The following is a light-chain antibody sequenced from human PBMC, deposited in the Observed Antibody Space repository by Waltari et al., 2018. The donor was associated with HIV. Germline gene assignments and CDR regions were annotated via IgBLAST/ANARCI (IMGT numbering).Light chain of an antibody. CDR1: QSVSSN. CDR3: QQYNNWPALT. J-gene: IGKJ4*01. V-gene: IGKV3-15*01. Sequence: EIVMTQSPPTLSVSPGERATLSCRASQSVSSNLAWYQQNPGQAPRLLIYGASTRATGIPARFSGSGSGTEFTLTISSLQSEDFAVYYCQQYNNWPALTFGGGTKVEIK. CDR2: GAS.